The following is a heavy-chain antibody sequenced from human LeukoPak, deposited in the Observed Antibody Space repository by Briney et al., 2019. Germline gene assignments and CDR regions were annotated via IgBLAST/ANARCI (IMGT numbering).Heavy chain of an antibody. Sequence: GGSLRLSCAASGFTFSSYDMSWVRQAPGKGPEWVSLICSGGNTYYADSVKGRFTISRDDSKNTLYLQMNSLRAEDTAVYYCARRYCSGGTCYFFDYWGQGTLVTVSS. J-gene: IGHJ4*02. CDR2: ICSGGNT. CDR1: GFTFSSYD. CDR3: ARRYCSGGTCYFFDY. D-gene: IGHD2-15*01. V-gene: IGHV3-53*01.